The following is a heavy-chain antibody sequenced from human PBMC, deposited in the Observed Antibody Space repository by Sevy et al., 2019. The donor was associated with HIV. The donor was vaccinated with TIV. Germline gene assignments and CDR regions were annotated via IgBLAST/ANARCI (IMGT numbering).Heavy chain of an antibody. J-gene: IGHJ2*01. Sequence: SETLSLTCAVSGGSFSGYCWDWIRQPPGKGLEWIGAVNHSGSTNYNPSLKSRVTISVDTSKNQFSLKRNFVTAADTAVYYCSGGGDGVVPSPIIGLGPWTKYWYFDLWGRGTLVTVSS. CDR3: SGGGDGVVPSPIIGLGPWTKYWYFDL. CDR2: VNHSGST. V-gene: IGHV4-34*01. D-gene: IGHD3-3*01. CDR1: GGSFSGYC.